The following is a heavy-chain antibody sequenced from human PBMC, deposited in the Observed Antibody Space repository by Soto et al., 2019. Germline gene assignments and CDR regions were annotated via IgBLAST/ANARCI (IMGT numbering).Heavy chain of an antibody. V-gene: IGHV3-23*01. D-gene: IGHD2-8*01. CDR3: AKRGPTGDTNPLDY. J-gene: IGHJ4*02. CDR1: GFTITSNA. CDR2: VSVSFGST. Sequence: GGSLTLSCAASGFTITSNAMSWVRHAQGKGLERVSTVSVSFGSTYYSDSFNGRFSISRDQSETTLFMQMNSLRVEATAVYYSAKRGPTGDTNPLDYWGKGLLVTASS.